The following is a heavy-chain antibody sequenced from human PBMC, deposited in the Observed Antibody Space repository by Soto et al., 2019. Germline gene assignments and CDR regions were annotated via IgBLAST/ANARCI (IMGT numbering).Heavy chain of an antibody. V-gene: IGHV4-31*03. D-gene: IGHD6-13*01. CDR3: ARDSRQLTQGWFDP. Sequence: QVQLQESGPGLVKPSQTLSLTCTVSGGSISSVGYYWSWIRQHPGKGLEWIGYIYYSGSTYYNPSLKSRVTISVDTSKNQFSLKLSSVTAADTAVYYCARDSRQLTQGWFDPWGQGTLVTVSS. CDR1: GGSISSVGYY. CDR2: IYYSGST. J-gene: IGHJ5*02.